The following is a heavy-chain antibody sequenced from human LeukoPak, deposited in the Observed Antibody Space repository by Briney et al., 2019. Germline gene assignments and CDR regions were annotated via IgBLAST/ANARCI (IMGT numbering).Heavy chain of an antibody. Sequence: ASVKVSCKASGYTFTSYYMHWVRQAPGQGLEWMGIINPSGGSTSYAQKFQDRVTMTRDTSTTTVYMELSSLRSEDTAVYYCARAGGSGWSPFDYWGQGTLVTVSS. CDR1: GYTFTSYY. J-gene: IGHJ4*02. CDR3: ARAGGSGWSPFDY. V-gene: IGHV1-46*01. CDR2: INPSGGST. D-gene: IGHD6-19*01.